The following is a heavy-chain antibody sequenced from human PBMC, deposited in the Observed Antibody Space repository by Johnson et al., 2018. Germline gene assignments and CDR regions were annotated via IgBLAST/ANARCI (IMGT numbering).Heavy chain of an antibody. J-gene: IGHJ6*03. Sequence: QVQLVESGAEVKKPGSSVKVSCKASGGTFSSYTISWVRQAPGQGLEWMGRIIPILDIVSYAQRFQGRVTITADKSTSTAYMELSSLRYGDTAGYYCARDTSSDGGYQYYMDVWGKGTTVFVSS. CDR2: IIPILDIV. CDR1: GGTFSSYT. D-gene: IGHD6-25*01. CDR3: ARDTSSDGGYQYYMDV. V-gene: IGHV1-69*09.